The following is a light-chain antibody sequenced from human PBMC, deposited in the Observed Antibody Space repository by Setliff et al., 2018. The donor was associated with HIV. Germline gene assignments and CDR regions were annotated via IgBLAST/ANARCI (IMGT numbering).Light chain of an antibody. V-gene: IGLV2-14*01. CDR1: SSDVGGYNY. CDR3: SSYTTSSTLYV. Sequence: SVLTQPRSVSGSPGQSVTISCTGTSSDVGGYNYVSWYQQHPGKAPKLMIYDVINRPSGVSNRFSGSRSDNTASLTISGLQVEDEADYYCSSYTTSSTLYVFGPGTKVTVL. J-gene: IGLJ1*01. CDR2: DVI.